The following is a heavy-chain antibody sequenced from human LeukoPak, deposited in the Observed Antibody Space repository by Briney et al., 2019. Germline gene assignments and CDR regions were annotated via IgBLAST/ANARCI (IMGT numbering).Heavy chain of an antibody. CDR3: ARGLTWGIWFGEG. D-gene: IGHD3-10*01. CDR1: GGSISSGSYY. Sequence: SETLSLTCTVSGGSISSGSYYWSWIRQPAGRGLEWIGRIYTSGSTNYNPSLKSRVTISVDTSKNQFSLKLSSVTAADTAVYYCARGLTWGIWFGEGWGQGTLVTVSS. V-gene: IGHV4-61*02. CDR2: IYTSGST. J-gene: IGHJ4*02.